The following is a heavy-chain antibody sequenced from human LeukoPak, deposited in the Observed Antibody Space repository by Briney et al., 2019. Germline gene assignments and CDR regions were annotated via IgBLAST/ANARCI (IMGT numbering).Heavy chain of an antibody. Sequence: SETLSLTCTVSGGSISSGDYYWSWIRQPPGKGLEWIGYIYYSGSTYYNPSLKSRVTISVDTSKNQFSLKLSSVTAADMAVYYCAREYYYDSSGYYGSAFDIWGQGTMVTVSS. CDR1: GGSISSGDYY. J-gene: IGHJ3*02. CDR2: IYYSGST. D-gene: IGHD3-22*01. V-gene: IGHV4-30-4*02. CDR3: AREYYYDSSGYYGSAFDI.